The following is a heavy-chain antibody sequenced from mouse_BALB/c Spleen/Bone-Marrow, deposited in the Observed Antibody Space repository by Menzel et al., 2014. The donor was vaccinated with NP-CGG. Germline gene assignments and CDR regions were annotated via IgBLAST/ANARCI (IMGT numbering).Heavy chain of an antibody. J-gene: IGHJ1*01. CDR2: INPDSSTI. CDR1: GFDFCGYW. V-gene: IGHV4-1*02. CDR3: ARLNYYGNLFV. Sequence: EVQGVESGGGLVQPGGSLKLSCAASGFDFCGYWMSWVRQAPGKGLEWIGEINPDSSTINYTPSLKDKFIISRDNAKNTLYLQMSKVRSEDTALYYCARLNYYGNLFVWGAGTTVTVSS. D-gene: IGHD1-1*01.